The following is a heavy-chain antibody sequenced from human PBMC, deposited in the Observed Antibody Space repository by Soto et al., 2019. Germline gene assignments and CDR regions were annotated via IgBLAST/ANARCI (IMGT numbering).Heavy chain of an antibody. CDR3: ASMSPTVFPAVDI. CDR2: IYHSGST. Sequence: QLQLQESGSGLVKPSQTLSLTCAVSGGSISSGGYSWSWIRRPPGKGLEWIGYIYHSGSTYYNPSPKSRVTISVDRSKNQLSLKLSSVTAADTAVYYCASMSPTVFPAVDIWGQGTMVTVSS. J-gene: IGHJ3*02. D-gene: IGHD4-17*01. CDR1: GGSISSGGYS. V-gene: IGHV4-30-2*01.